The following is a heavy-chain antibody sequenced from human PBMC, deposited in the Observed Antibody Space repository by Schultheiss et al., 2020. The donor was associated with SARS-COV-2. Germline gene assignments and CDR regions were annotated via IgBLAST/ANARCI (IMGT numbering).Heavy chain of an antibody. CDR1: GFTFSTYW. Sequence: GGSLRLSCAASGFTFSTYWMHWVRQAPGKGLVWVSCIKSDGSRTTYADSVKGRFTISRDNSKNTLYLQMNSLRAEDTAVYYCAKDRCRLGDCYFDYWGQGTLVTVSS. CDR2: IKSDGSRT. D-gene: IGHD2-21*02. CDR3: AKDRCRLGDCYFDY. J-gene: IGHJ4*02. V-gene: IGHV3-74*01.